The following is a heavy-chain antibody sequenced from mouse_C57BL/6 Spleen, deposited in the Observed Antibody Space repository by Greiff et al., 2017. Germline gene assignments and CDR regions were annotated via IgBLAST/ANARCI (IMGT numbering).Heavy chain of an antibody. CDR1: GYTFTSYW. J-gene: IGHJ4*01. CDR2: IDPSDSYT. D-gene: IGHD1-1*01. Sequence: VQLKQPGAELVRPGTSVKLSCKASGYTFTSYWMHWVKQRPGQGLEWIGVIDPSDSYTNYNQKFKGKATLTVDTSSSTAYMQLSSLTSEDSAVYYCARLITTVVAEGYYYAMDYWGQGTSVTVSS. CDR3: ARLITTVVAEGYYYAMDY. V-gene: IGHV1-59*01.